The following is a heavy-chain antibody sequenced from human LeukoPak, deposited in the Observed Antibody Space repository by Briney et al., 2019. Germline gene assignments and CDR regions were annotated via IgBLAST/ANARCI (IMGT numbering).Heavy chain of an antibody. Sequence: SETLSLTCAVSGYSISSGYYWGWIRQPPGKGLEWIGSIYHSGSTYYNPSLKSRVTISVDTSKNQFSLKLSSVTAADTAVYYCARHQGNWNVLYYFDYWGQGTLVTVSS. V-gene: IGHV4-38-2*01. D-gene: IGHD1-1*01. CDR1: GYSISSGYY. J-gene: IGHJ4*02. CDR2: IYHSGST. CDR3: ARHQGNWNVLYYFDY.